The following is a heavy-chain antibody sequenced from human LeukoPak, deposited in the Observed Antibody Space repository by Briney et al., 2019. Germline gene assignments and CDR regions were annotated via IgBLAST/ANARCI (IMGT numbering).Heavy chain of an antibody. CDR2: IYSGGAT. Sequence: PGGSLRLSCAASGISVSSNYMSWVRQAPGKGLEWVSVIYSGGATYYADSVKGRFTIPRDNSKNTLYLQMNRLRAEDTAVYYCARERGGYYEKNGYSDYWGQGTLVTVSS. V-gene: IGHV3-66*01. D-gene: IGHD3-16*01. J-gene: IGHJ4*02. CDR1: GISVSSNY. CDR3: ARERGGYYEKNGYSDY.